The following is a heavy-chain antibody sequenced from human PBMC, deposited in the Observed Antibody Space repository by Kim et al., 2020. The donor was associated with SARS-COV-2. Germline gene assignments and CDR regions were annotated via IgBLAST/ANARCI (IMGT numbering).Heavy chain of an antibody. J-gene: IGHJ4*02. CDR2: IIPIFGTA. CDR1: GGTFSSYA. Sequence: SVKVSCKASGGTFSSYAISWVRQAPGQGLEWMGGIIPIFGTANYAQKFQGRVTITADESTSTAYMELSSLRSEDTAVYYCARVSLDHSGYSSSWYESWGQGTLVTVSS. D-gene: IGHD6-13*01. CDR3: ARVSLDHSGYSSSWYES. V-gene: IGHV1-69*13.